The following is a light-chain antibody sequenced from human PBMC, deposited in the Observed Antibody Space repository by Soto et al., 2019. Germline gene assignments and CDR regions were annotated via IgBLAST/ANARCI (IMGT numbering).Light chain of an antibody. CDR3: QQLHTYPST. J-gene: IGKJ1*01. Sequence: DIQLTQSPSFLSASVGDRVTITCRASQGISSDLAWYQHKPGKAPKLLIYAASTLQSGVPSRFSGSASGTEFTLTINSLQPEDFATYYCQQLHTYPSTFGQGTNVDIK. CDR1: QGISSD. V-gene: IGKV1-9*01. CDR2: AAS.